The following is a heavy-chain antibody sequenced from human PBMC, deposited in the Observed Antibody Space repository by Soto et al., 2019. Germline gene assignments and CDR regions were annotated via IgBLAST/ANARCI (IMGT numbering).Heavy chain of an antibody. CDR2: VYYSGST. J-gene: IGHJ4*02. V-gene: IGHV4-30-4*01. D-gene: IGHD1-26*01. CDR1: GDSISSRDYY. Sequence: QVQLLESGPGLVKPSQTLSLTCTVSGDSISSRDYYWTWIRQSPGKGLEWIGYVYYSGSTYYNPSLQSRVTISVDTSKNQFSLNLRSVTAADTAVFYCARGTGVDGSHYLDYWGQGTLVTVSS. CDR3: ARGTGVDGSHYLDY.